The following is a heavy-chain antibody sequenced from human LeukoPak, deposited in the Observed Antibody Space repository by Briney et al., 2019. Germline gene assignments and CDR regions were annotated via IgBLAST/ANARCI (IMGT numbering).Heavy chain of an antibody. Sequence: GGSLRLSCAASGFTFSSYGMHWVRQAPGKVLGWVAFIRYDGSNKYYADSVKGRFNISRDNSKNTLYLRMNSLRAEDTAVYYCAKDSAYCSSTSCYLGYYYYYYMDVWGKGTTVTVSS. J-gene: IGHJ6*03. D-gene: IGHD2-2*01. CDR1: GFTFSSYG. CDR3: AKDSAYCSSTSCYLGYYYYYYMDV. CDR2: IRYDGSNK. V-gene: IGHV3-30*02.